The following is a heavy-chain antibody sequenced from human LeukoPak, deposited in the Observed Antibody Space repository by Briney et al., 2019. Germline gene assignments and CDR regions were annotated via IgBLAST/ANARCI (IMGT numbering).Heavy chain of an antibody. V-gene: IGHV3-21*01. Sequence: GGSLRLSCAASGFTFNRYNMNWVRQAPGKGLEWVSSISTSSSYIYYADSVKGRFTVSRDNAKNSLYLQMNSLRAEDTAVYYCAELGITMIGGVWGKGTTVTISS. CDR1: GFTFNRYN. J-gene: IGHJ6*04. D-gene: IGHD3-10*02. CDR2: ISTSSSYI. CDR3: AELGITMIGGV.